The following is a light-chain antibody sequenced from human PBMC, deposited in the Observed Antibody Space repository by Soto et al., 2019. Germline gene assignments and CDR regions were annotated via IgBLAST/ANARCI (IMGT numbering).Light chain of an antibody. CDR3: LHLNDFPPT. CDR2: GAS. J-gene: IGKJ4*01. V-gene: IGKV3-20*01. Sequence: EIVLTQSPGTLSLSPGERATLSCRASQSFSSSYLAWYQQKPGQAPRLLIYGASSRATGIPDRFSGSGSGTDFTLTISRLEPEDFAVYYCLHLNDFPPTFGGGTKLEI. CDR1: QSFSSSY.